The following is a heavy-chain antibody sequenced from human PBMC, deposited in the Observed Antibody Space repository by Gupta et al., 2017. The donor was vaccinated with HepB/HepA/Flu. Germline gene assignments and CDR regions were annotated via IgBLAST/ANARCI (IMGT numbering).Heavy chain of an antibody. J-gene: IGHJ4*02. CDR1: GFTFSSYA. CDR2: ISYDGSNK. V-gene: IGHV3-30-3*01. CDR3: ARAPPYYYDSSGYYYGY. D-gene: IGHD3-22*01. Sequence: QVQLVESGGGLVQPGRSLRLSCAASGFTFSSYAMHWVRQAPGKGLEWVAVISYDGSNKYYADSVKGRFTISRDNSKNTLYLQMNSLRAEDTAVYYCARAPPYYYDSSGYYYGYWGQGTLVTVSS.